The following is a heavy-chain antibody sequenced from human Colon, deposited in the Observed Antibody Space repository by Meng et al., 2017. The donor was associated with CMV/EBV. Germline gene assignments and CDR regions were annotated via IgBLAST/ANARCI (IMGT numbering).Heavy chain of an antibody. V-gene: IGHV3-74*03. CDR3: ITEAPGGDY. CDR2: INTDGSYV. J-gene: IGHJ4*02. CDR1: GFTFSSHW. Sequence: WGSLRLSCAASGFTFSSHWMHWVRQAPGKGLVSVSRINTDGSYVTYADSVEGRFTISRDNAKNTLYLQMNSLRAEDTASYYYITEAPGGDYWGQGTLVTVSS. D-gene: IGHD1-14*01.